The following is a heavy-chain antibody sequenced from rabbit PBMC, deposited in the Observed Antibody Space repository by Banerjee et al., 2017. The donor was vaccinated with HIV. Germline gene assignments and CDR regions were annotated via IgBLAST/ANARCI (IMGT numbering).Heavy chain of an antibody. CDR3: VRVGITIVVAGVGSFDL. D-gene: IGHD4-1*01. V-gene: IGHV1S45*01. J-gene: IGHJ4*01. Sequence: QEQLEESGGDLVKPEGSLTLTCTASGFSFSNKYVMCWVRQAPGKGLEWIACINSSSGNTVYATWAKGRFTFSKTSSTTVTLQMTSLTAADTATYFCVRVGITIVVAGVGSFDLWGQGTLVTVS. CDR2: INSSSGNT. CDR1: GFSFSNKYV.